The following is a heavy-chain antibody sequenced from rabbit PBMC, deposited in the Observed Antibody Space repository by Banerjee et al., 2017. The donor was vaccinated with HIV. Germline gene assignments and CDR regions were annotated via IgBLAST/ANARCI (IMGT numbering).Heavy chain of an antibody. D-gene: IGHD4-2*01. CDR1: GFSFSNKYV. CDR2: INSSSRNV. V-gene: IGHV1S45*01. J-gene: IGHJ4*01. CDR3: ARALINYVGSRMVGLYYFNL. Sequence: QEQLEESGGDLVKPEGSLTITCTASGFSFSNKYVMCWVRQAPGKGLEWIGCINSSSRNVVYASWATGRFTISKTSSTTVTLQMTSLTAADTATYFCARALINYVGSRMVGLYYFNLWGPGTLVTVS.